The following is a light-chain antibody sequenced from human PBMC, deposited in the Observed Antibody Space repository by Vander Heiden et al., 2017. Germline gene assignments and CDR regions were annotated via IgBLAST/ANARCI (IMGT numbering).Light chain of an antibody. CDR2: WAS. CDR3: QQDDSTPYT. Sequence: DIVMTQSPASLAVSLGERATINCTSSQSVLYSSNNKNYLAWYQQKPGQPPKLLIDWASTRESGVPDRFSGSGSGTDFTLSISSLQAEDVAVYYCQQDDSTPYTFGQGTKVEIK. V-gene: IGKV4-1*01. CDR1: QSVLYSSNNKNY. J-gene: IGKJ2*01.